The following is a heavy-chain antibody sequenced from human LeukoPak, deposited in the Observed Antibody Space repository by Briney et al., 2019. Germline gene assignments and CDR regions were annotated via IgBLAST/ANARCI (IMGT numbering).Heavy chain of an antibody. Sequence: GASVKVSCKASGYTFTSYAMNWVRQAPGQGLEWMGWISDSGNTNCAPKLQDRITLATDTSTSTAYMELRSLKSDDTAVYYCARDERAAAAGSEYYFDYWGQGTLVTVSS. V-gene: IGHV1-18*01. CDR1: GYTFTSYA. CDR3: ARDERAAAAGSEYYFDY. J-gene: IGHJ4*02. CDR2: ISDSGNT. D-gene: IGHD6-13*01.